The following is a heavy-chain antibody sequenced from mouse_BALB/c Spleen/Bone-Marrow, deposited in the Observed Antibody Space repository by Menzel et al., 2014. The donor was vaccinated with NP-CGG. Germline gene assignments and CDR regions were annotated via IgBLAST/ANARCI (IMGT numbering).Heavy chain of an antibody. Sequence: EVQLVESGPELVKPGASVKVSRKASGYVFTTYSMYWVKQSHGKSLEWIGYIDPSNGGTEYNQKFKGKATLTVDKSSSTAYMHHNSLTSEDSAVYYCARSRITAAPFAYWGQGTLVTVSA. CDR3: ARSRITAAPFAY. CDR2: IDPSNGGT. CDR1: GYVFTTYS. V-gene: IGHV1S135*01. J-gene: IGHJ3*01. D-gene: IGHD1-2*01.